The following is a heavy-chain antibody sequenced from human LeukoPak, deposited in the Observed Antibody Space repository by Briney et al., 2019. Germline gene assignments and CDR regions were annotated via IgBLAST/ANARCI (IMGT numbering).Heavy chain of an antibody. CDR3: ARVGEGATSDAFDI. CDR2: INWNGGST. CDR1: GFTFDDYG. D-gene: IGHD1-26*01. J-gene: IGHJ3*02. Sequence: PGGSLRLSCAASGFTFDDYGMSWVRQAPGKGLEWVSGINWNGGSTGYADSVKGRFTISRDNAKNSLYLQMNSLRAEDTALYYCARVGEGATSDAFDIWGQGTMVTVSS. V-gene: IGHV3-20*04.